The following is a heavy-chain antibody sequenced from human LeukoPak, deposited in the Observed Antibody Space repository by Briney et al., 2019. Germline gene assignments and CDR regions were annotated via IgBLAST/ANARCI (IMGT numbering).Heavy chain of an antibody. V-gene: IGHV3-48*03. CDR1: GFTFSSYE. J-gene: IGHJ4*02. D-gene: IGHD3-10*01. CDR2: ISRGGNSI. Sequence: PGGPLRLSCAASGFTFSSYEMNWVRQAPGKGLEWVSYISRGGNSINYADSVKGRFTISRDNAKNSLYLQMNNLRAEDTAVYYCASLRFGDYWGQGTLVTVSS. CDR3: ASLRFGDY.